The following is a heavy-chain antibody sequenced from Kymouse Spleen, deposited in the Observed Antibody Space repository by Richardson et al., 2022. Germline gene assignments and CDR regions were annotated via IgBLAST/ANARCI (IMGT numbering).Heavy chain of an antibody. D-gene: IGHD6-19*01. Sequence: QVQLQQWGAGLLKPSETLSLTCAVYGGSFSGYYWSWIRQPPGKGLEWIGEINHSGSTNYNPSLKSRVTISVDTSKNQFSLKLSSVTAADTAVYYCARGYSSGWGGYFDYWGQGTLVTVSS. CDR2: INHSGST. J-gene: IGHJ4*02. CDR1: GGSFSGYY. V-gene: IGHV4-34*01. CDR3: ARGYSSGWGGYFDY.